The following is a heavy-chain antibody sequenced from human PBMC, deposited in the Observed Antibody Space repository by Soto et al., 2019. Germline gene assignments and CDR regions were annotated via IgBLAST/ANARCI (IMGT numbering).Heavy chain of an antibody. CDR2: IYYSGST. CDR3: ASNPCSSTSCYGGYCYYGMDV. D-gene: IGHD2-2*01. J-gene: IGHJ6*02. Sequence: SETLSLTCTVSGGSISSGGYYWSWIRQHPGKGLEWIGYIYYSGSTYYNPSLKSRVTISVDTSKNQFSLKLSSVTAADTAVYYCASNPCSSTSCYGGYCYYGMDVWRQGTTVTVSS. CDR1: GGSISSGGYY. V-gene: IGHV4-31*03.